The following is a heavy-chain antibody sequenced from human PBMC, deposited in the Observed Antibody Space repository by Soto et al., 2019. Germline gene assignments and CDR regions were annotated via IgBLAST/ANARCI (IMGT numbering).Heavy chain of an antibody. Sequence: EVQVGESGGGLVQPGGSLRLSCEVPGFTVSSNSMSWVRRAPGKGLEWVSVIYSGGDTYYADSVKGRFTISRDDSKNTLYLQMNSLRVEDTAVYYCARRHTSSWYYFDYWGQGTLVTVSS. V-gene: IGHV3-66*04. CDR1: GFTVSSNS. D-gene: IGHD6-13*01. CDR3: ARRHTSSWYYFDY. J-gene: IGHJ4*02. CDR2: IYSGGDT.